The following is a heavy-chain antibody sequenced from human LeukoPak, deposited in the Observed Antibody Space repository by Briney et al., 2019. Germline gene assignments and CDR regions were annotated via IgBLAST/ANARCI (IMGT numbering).Heavy chain of an antibody. D-gene: IGHD2-2*01. Sequence: ASVKVSCKASGFTLIDYIHWVRQDPRQGLQWMGWIKPYSGDTDYAQRFQGGVTMTRDTSISTVYMELGSLRSDDTAVYYCARTDSVPAGDYHYWYMDVWGKGTTVTVSS. J-gene: IGHJ6*03. CDR2: IKPYSGDT. V-gene: IGHV1-2*02. CDR1: GFTLIDY. CDR3: ARTDSVPAGDYHYWYMDV.